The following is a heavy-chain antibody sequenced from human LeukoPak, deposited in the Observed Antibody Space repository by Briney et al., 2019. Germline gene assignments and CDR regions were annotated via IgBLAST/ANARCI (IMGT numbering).Heavy chain of an antibody. Sequence: GGSLRLSCAASGFTFSSYSMNWVRQAPGKGLEWVSSISSSSSYIYYADSVKGRFTISRDNAKNSLYLQMNSLRAEDTAVYYCARTNIVVVPAATRDYYYYYMDVWGKGTTVTVSS. CDR1: GFTFSSYS. CDR3: ARTNIVVVPAATRDYYYYYMDV. CDR2: ISSSSSYI. D-gene: IGHD2-2*01. V-gene: IGHV3-21*01. J-gene: IGHJ6*03.